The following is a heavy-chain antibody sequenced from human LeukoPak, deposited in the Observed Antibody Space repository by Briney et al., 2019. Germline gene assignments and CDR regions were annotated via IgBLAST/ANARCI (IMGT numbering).Heavy chain of an antibody. D-gene: IGHD2-21*01. CDR2: ITSSGSTI. CDR3: ARHIEAATALHY. V-gene: IGHV3-11*01. J-gene: IGHJ4*02. Sequence: SCKASGYTFSDYYMSWIRQAPGKGLEWISYITSSGSTIYYTDSVKGRFTVSRDNAKNSLYLQMNSLRAEDTAVYFCARHIEAATALHYWGQVTLVTVSS. CDR1: GYTFSDYY.